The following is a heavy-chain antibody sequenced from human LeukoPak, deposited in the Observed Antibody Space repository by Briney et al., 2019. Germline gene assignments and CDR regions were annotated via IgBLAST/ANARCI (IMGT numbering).Heavy chain of an antibody. CDR3: ARGGGVRGVIGVAAAGTWNY. V-gene: IGHV3-66*01. J-gene: IGHJ4*02. D-gene: IGHD3-10*01. Sequence: GGSLRLSCAASGFTFSSYSMNWVRQAPGKGLEWVSVIYSGGSTYYADSVKGRFTISRDNSKNTLYLQMNSLRAEDTAVYYCARGGGVRGVIGVAAAGTWNYWGQGTLVTVSS. CDR2: IYSGGST. CDR1: GFTFSSYS.